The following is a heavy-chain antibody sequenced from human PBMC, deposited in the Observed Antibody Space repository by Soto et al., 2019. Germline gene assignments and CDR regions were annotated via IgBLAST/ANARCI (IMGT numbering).Heavy chain of an antibody. CDR1: GYTFTSYG. D-gene: IGHD3-9*01. CDR2: ISAYNGNT. V-gene: IGHV1-18*01. J-gene: IGHJ3*02. CDR3: ARDPYDILTGYYNAFDI. Sequence: VQLVQSGAEVKKPGASVKVSCKASGYTFTSYGISWVRQAPGQGLEWMGWISAYNGNTNYAQKLQGRVTMTTDTSTSTAYMELRSLRSDDTAVYYCARDPYDILTGYYNAFDIWGQGTMVTVSS.